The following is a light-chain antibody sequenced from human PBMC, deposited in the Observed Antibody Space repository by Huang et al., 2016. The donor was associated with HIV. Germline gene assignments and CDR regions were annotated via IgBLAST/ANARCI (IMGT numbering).Light chain of an antibody. Sequence: DIVLTQSPATLSLSPGERATLSCRAGQSVGSYLAWYQQTPGQAPRLLVSDASHMATGLPSRFSVSGSETDFTLTIRSLEPEEFAVYYCHQHSSWPGTFGQGTRVEIK. CDR3: HQHSSWPGT. V-gene: IGKV3-11*01. CDR2: DAS. CDR1: QSVGSY. J-gene: IGKJ1*01.